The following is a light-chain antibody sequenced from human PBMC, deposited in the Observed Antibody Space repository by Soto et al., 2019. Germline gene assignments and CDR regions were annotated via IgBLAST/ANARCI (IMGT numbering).Light chain of an antibody. CDR2: EVS. Sequence: ALTQPASVSGSPGQSIPISCTGTSSDVGGYNYGSWYQQHPGKAPKLMIYEVSNRPSGVSNRFSGSKSCNTASLTISGLQAEDEADYYCSSYTSSSTPYVFGAGTKLTVL. CDR3: SSYTSSSTPYV. CDR1: SSDVGGYNY. V-gene: IGLV2-14*01. J-gene: IGLJ1*01.